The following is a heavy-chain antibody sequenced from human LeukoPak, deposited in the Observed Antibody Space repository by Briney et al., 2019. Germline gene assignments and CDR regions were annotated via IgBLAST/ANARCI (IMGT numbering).Heavy chain of an antibody. CDR1: GFTVSSNY. D-gene: IGHD2-2*01. J-gene: IGHJ4*02. CDR2: IYSGGST. Sequence: GGSLRLSCAASGFTVSSNYMSWVRQAPGKGLEWVSVIYSGGSTYYADSVKGRFTISRDNAKNSLYLQMNSLRAEDTAVYYCASRYCSSTSCSPVIDSWGQGTLVTVSS. CDR3: ASRYCSSTSCSPVIDS. V-gene: IGHV3-53*01.